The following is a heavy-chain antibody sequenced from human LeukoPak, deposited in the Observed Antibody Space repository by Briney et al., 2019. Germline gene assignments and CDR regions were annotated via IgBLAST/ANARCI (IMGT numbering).Heavy chain of an antibody. CDR2: IYYSGST. Sequence: PSETLSLTCTVSGGSIGTYYWSWIRQPPGKGLEWIGYIYYSGSTNYNPSLKSRVTISVDTSKNQFSLKLSSVTAADTAVYYCARGGNWFDPWGQGTLVTVSS. CDR3: ARGGNWFDP. CDR1: GGSIGTYY. J-gene: IGHJ5*02. V-gene: IGHV4-59*01.